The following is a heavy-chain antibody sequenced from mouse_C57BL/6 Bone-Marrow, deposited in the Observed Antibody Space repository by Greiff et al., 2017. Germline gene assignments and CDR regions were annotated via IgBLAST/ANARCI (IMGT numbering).Heavy chain of an antibody. Sequence: EVQLQQSGPELVKPGASVKISCKASGYTFTDYYMNWVKQSHGQSLEWIGDINPNNGGTSYNQKFKGKATLTVDKSSSTAYMELRSLTSEDSAIYYCAWVLRDFDDWGKGTTLTVSS. CDR1: GYTFTDYY. CDR3: AWVLRDFDD. V-gene: IGHV1-26*01. D-gene: IGHD1-1*01. J-gene: IGHJ2*01. CDR2: INPNNGGT.